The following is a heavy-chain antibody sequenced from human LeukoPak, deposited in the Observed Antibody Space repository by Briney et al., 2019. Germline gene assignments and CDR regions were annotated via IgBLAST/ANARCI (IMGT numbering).Heavy chain of an antibody. CDR2: ISSGGSGI. D-gene: IGHD3-16*01. CDR3: ARDSKFTGYYYYMDV. J-gene: IGHJ6*03. CDR1: GFIFSDYY. V-gene: IGHV3-11*01. Sequence: GGSLRLSCAASGFIFSDYYMSWIRQAPGKGLEWVSYISSGGSGIHYADAVKGRFTVSRDNAKNSMYLQMNSLRADDTAVYYCARDSKFTGYYYYMDVWGKGTTVTVSS.